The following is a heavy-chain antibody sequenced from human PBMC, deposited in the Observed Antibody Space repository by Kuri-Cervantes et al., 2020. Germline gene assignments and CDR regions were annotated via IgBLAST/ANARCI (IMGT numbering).Heavy chain of an antibody. CDR2: IYYSGSS. Sequence: SETLSLTCTVSGGSISSYYWNWFRQPPGKGLEWIGYIYYSGSSNYNPSLNDRVTMSVDTSKNQFSLRLTSVTAADTAVYYCARQVYSSGRDFDYWGQGTLVTSPQ. J-gene: IGHJ4*02. D-gene: IGHD6-19*01. CDR1: GGSISSYY. CDR3: ARQVYSSGRDFDY. V-gene: IGHV4-59*08.